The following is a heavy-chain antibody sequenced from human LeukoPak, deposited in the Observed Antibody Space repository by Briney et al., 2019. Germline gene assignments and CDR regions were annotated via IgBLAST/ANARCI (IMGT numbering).Heavy chain of an antibody. J-gene: IGHJ6*02. D-gene: IGHD3-22*01. V-gene: IGHV4-59*08. CDR3: ARLRDHYYDSSGYYYVPYYYYYGMDI. CDR2: IYYSGST. CDR1: GASISSDY. Sequence: SETLSLTCTVSGASISSDYWSWIRQPPGKGLEWIGYIYYSGSTNYNPSLKSRVTISVDTSKNQFSLKLSSVTAADTAVYYCARLRDHYYDSSGYYYVPYYYYYGMDIWGQGTTVTVSS.